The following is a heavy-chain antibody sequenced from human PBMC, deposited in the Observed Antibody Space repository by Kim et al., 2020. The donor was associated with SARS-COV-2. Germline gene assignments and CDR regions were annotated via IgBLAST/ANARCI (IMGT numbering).Heavy chain of an antibody. V-gene: IGHV1-69*13. CDR2: IIPIFGTA. D-gene: IGHD3-22*01. Sequence: SVKVSCKAFGGTFSSYAISWVRQAPGQGLEWMGGIIPIFGTANYAQKFQGRVTITADESTSTAYMELSSLRSEDTAVYYCAFLYYDSSGYYIFDYWGQGTLVTVSS. J-gene: IGHJ4*02. CDR1: GGTFSSYA. CDR3: AFLYYDSSGYYIFDY.